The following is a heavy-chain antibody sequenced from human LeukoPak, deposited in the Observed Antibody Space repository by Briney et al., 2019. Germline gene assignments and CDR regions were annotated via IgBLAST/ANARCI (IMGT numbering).Heavy chain of an antibody. CDR3: ARTPQLLSSPRNAFDI. Sequence: GASVKVSCKASRYTFTGYYMHWVRQAPGQGLEWMGWINPNSGGTNYAQKFQGRVTMTRDTSISTAYMELSRLRSDDTAVYYCARTPQLLSSPRNAFDIWGQGTMVTVSS. D-gene: IGHD2-2*01. V-gene: IGHV1-2*02. CDR2: INPNSGGT. J-gene: IGHJ3*02. CDR1: RYTFTGYY.